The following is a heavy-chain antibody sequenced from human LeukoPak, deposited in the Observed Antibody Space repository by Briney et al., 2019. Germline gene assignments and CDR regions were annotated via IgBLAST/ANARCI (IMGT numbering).Heavy chain of an antibody. CDR2: IYYSGST. V-gene: IGHV4-59*01. CDR1: GGSISSYY. D-gene: IGHD6-19*01. Sequence: SETLSLTCTVSGGSISSYYWSWIRQPPGKGLEWIGYIYYSGSTNYNPSLKSRVTISVDTSKNQFSLKLSSVTAADTAVYYCASGDSVAGTGDAFDIWGQGTMVTVSS. CDR3: ASGDSVAGTGDAFDI. J-gene: IGHJ3*02.